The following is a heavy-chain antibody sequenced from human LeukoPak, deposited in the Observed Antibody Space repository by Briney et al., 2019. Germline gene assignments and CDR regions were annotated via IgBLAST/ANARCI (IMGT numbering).Heavy chain of an antibody. J-gene: IGHJ4*02. CDR2: ISGNGGNT. CDR3: TRDSDYSNYD. D-gene: IGHD4-11*01. CDR1: GFTFSSYA. Sequence: GGSLRLSCAASGFTFSSYAMSWVRQAPGKGLEWVSTISGNGGNTYYADSVKGRFTISRDNSKDTLYLQMNSLRAEDTAVYYCTRDSDYSNYDWGQGTLVTVSS. V-gene: IGHV3-23*01.